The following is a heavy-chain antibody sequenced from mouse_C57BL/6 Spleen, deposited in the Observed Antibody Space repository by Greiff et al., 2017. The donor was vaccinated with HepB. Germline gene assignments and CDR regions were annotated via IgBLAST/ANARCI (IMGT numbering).Heavy chain of an antibody. CDR3: ARAKVITTVVGDY. V-gene: IGHV1-82*01. CDR2: IYPGDGDT. CDR1: GYAFSSSW. J-gene: IGHJ2*01. D-gene: IGHD1-1*01. Sequence: VQLQQSGPELVKPGASVKISCKASGYAFSSSWMNWVKQRPGKGLEWIGRIYPGDGDTNYNGKFKGKATLTADKSSSTAYMQLSSLTSEDSAVYVCARAKVITTVVGDYWGQGTTLTVSS.